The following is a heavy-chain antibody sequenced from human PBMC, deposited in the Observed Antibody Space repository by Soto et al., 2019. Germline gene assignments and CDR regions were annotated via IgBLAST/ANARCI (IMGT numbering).Heavy chain of an antibody. J-gene: IGHJ4*01. Sequence: SETLSLTCIVSDYFIRNGYYWAWIRQPPGKGLEWIGSLSHIGTTYDNPSVQSRITMSADTSKNQFFLKLNSVTAADTSVYYCGRAFNGGKAGPDFWGPGTLVTVSS. CDR2: LSHIGTT. V-gene: IGHV4-38-2*02. CDR1: DYFIRNGYY. D-gene: IGHD2-15*01. CDR3: GRAFNGGKAGPDF.